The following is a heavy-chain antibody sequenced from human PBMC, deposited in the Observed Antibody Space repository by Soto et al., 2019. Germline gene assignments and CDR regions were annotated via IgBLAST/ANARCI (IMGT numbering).Heavy chain of an antibody. CDR2: IYYSGST. CDR1: GGSISSGGYY. D-gene: IGHD6-13*01. V-gene: IGHV4-31*03. J-gene: IGHJ4*02. CDR3: ARAAIAAAGIGYYFDY. Sequence: SETLSLTCTVSGGSISSGGYYWSWIRQHPGKGLEWIGYIYYSGSTYYNPSLKSRVTISVDTSKNQFSLKLSSVTAADTAVYYCARAAIAAAGIGYYFDYWGQGTLVTVSS.